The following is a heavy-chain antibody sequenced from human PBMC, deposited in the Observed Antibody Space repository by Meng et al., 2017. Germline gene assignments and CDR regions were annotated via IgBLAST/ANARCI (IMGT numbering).Heavy chain of an antibody. J-gene: IGHJ4*02. CDR1: VGSIKSSSYY. CDR3: AMIRIAAAVLDY. CDR2: IYYSGST. D-gene: IGHD6-13*01. V-gene: IGHV4-39*07. Sequence: PGVVEPSGTPCLTCTFSVGSIKSSSYYWGWFRQPPGKGLEWIGSIYYSGSTYYNPSLKSRVTISVDTSKNQFSLKLSSVTAADTAVYYCAMIRIAAAVLDYWGQGTLVTVSS.